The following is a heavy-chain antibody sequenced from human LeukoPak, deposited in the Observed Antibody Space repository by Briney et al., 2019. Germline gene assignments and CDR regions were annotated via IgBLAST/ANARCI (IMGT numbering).Heavy chain of an antibody. J-gene: IGHJ4*02. V-gene: IGHV1-46*01. CDR1: GYTFTSFH. D-gene: IGHD5-24*01. Sequence: ASVKVSCKASGYTFTSFHMHWVRQAPGQGLEWMGIINPSGGSTSYAQKFQGRVTMTRDTSTRVYMELSSLRSEDTAVYYCARAMATSSFDYWGQGTLVTVSS. CDR3: ARAMATSSFDY. CDR2: INPSGGST.